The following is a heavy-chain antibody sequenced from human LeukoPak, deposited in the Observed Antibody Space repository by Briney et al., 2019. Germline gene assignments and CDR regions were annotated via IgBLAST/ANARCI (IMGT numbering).Heavy chain of an antibody. J-gene: IGHJ5*02. CDR2: FDPEDGET. Sequence: ASVKVSCKVSGYTLTELSMHWVRQAPGKGLEWMGGFDPEDGETIYAQRFQGRVTMTEDTSTDTAYMELSSLGSEDTAVYYCATDLTDCGGDCYSRRPFDPWGQGTLVTVSS. D-gene: IGHD2-21*02. V-gene: IGHV1-24*01. CDR1: GYTLTELS. CDR3: ATDLTDCGGDCYSRRPFDP.